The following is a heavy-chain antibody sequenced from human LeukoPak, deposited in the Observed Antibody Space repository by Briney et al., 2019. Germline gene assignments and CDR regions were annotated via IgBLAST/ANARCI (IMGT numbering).Heavy chain of an antibody. CDR3: ARVHRVRTSAGNAFDI. V-gene: IGHV1-2*06. D-gene: IGHD1-1*01. J-gene: IGHJ3*02. Sequence: AASVKVSCKASGYTFTGYYMHWVRQAPGQGLEWMGRINPNSGGTNYAQKFQGRATMTRDTSISTAYMELSRLRSDDTAVYYCARVHRVRTSAGNAFDIWGQGTMVTVSS. CDR1: GYTFTGYY. CDR2: INPNSGGT.